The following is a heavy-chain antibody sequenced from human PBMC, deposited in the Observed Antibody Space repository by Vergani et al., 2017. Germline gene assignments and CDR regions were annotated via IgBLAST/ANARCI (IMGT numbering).Heavy chain of an antibody. D-gene: IGHD1-26*01. CDR3: VKDAGSYKNFFNS. J-gene: IGHJ4*02. Sequence: EVQLLESGGSLKQPGGPVRLSCAASGFTFSTYAMHWVRQAPGKGLEWVSALTGGGGSTYYADSFKGRFIISRDNSRDTLYLQMNSLRPEDTATYYCVKDAGSYKNFFNSGGQGTLVTVSS. CDR1: GFTFSTYA. V-gene: IGHV3-23*01. CDR2: LTGGGGST.